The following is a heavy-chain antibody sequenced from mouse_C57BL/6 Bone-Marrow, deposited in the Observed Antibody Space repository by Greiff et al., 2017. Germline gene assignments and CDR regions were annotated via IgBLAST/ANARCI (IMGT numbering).Heavy chain of an antibody. CDR2: IYPGSGNT. J-gene: IGHJ2*01. Sequence: QVQLQQSGAELVRPGASVKLSCKASGYTFTDYYINWVKQRPGQGLEWIARIYPGSGNTYYNEKFKGKATLTAEKSSSTAYMQLSSLTSEDSAVYFCARLRWAYYFDYWGQGTTLTVSS. V-gene: IGHV1-76*01. CDR3: ARLRWAYYFDY. D-gene: IGHD1-1*01. CDR1: GYTFTDYY.